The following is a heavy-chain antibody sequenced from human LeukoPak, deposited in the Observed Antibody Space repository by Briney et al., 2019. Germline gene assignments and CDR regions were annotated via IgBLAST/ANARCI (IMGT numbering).Heavy chain of an antibody. CDR3: AIQALYYYDSSGYPLPWYFDL. CDR1: GGSISSSSYY. V-gene: IGHV4-39*01. J-gene: IGHJ2*01. Sequence: SETLSLTCTVSGGSISSSSYYWGWIRQPPGKGLEWIGSIYYSGSTYYNPSLKSRVTISVDTSKNQFSLKLSSVTAADTAVYYCAIQALYYYDSSGYPLPWYFDLRGRGTLVTVSS. CDR2: IYYSGST. D-gene: IGHD3-22*01.